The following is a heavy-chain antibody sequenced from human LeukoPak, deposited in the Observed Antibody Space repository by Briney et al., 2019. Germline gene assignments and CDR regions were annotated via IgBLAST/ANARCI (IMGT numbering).Heavy chain of an antibody. J-gene: IGHJ4*02. D-gene: IGHD3-10*01. Sequence: GRSLGLSCAASGFTFSSYGMHWVRQAPGKGLEWVAVISYDGSNKYYADSVKGRFTISRDNSKNTLYLQMNSLRAEDTAVYYCASNSPTADGYYSFDYWGQGTLVTVSS. V-gene: IGHV3-30*03. CDR1: GFTFSSYG. CDR2: ISYDGSNK. CDR3: ASNSPTADGYYSFDY.